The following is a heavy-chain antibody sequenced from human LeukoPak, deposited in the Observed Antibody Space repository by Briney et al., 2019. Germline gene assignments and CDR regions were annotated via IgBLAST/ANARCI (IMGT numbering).Heavy chain of an antibody. CDR2: GYYNGNR. V-gene: IGHV4-39*07. D-gene: IGHD2-15*01. Sequence: PSETLSLTCSVSGDSINSGDYYWGWIRQPPGKGLEWIGSGYYNGNRYYKPSLKSRVTMSIDTSKNQFSLKLSSVTAADTAVYYCARGLIVVVVADTSQWFDPWGRGTLVTVSS. CDR3: ARGLIVVVVADTSQWFDP. J-gene: IGHJ5*02. CDR1: GDSINSGDYY.